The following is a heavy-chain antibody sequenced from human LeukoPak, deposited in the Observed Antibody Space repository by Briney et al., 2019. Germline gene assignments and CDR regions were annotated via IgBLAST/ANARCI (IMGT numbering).Heavy chain of an antibody. CDR1: GGSISSSSYY. J-gene: IGHJ4*02. D-gene: IGHD6-19*01. Sequence: PSETLSLTCTVSGGSISSSSYYWGWIRQPPGKGLEWIGYIYYSGSTNYNPSLKSRVTISVDTSKNQFSLKLSSVTAADTAVYYCASRSSGWYYDYWGQGTLVTVSS. V-gene: IGHV4-61*05. CDR3: ASRSSGWYYDY. CDR2: IYYSGST.